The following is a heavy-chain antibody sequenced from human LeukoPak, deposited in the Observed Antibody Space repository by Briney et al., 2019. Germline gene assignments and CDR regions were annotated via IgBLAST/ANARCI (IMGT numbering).Heavy chain of an antibody. Sequence: PGGSLRLSCAASGFTFSSYEMNWVRQAPGKGLEWVSYISSSGSTIYYADSVKGRFTISRDNAKNSLYLQMNSLRAEDTAVYYCARVERYTYGRYYYYGMDVWGQGTTVTVSS. CDR2: ISSSGSTI. J-gene: IGHJ6*02. D-gene: IGHD5-18*01. CDR3: ARVERYTYGRYYYYGMDV. V-gene: IGHV3-48*03. CDR1: GFTFSSYE.